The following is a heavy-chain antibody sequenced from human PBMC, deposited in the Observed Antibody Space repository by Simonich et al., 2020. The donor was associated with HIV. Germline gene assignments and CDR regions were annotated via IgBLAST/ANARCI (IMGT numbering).Heavy chain of an antibody. CDR3: ARLTAGGLGEYFQH. CDR2: INHSGST. D-gene: IGHD6-13*01. V-gene: IGHV4-34*01. J-gene: IGHJ1*01. CDR1: GGSFSGYY. Sequence: QVQLQQWGAGLLKPSETLSLTCAVYGGSFSGYYWSWIPQPPGKVLAWIGEINHSGSTNYNPPLRSRVTISVDTSKNQFSLKLSSVTAADTAVYYCARLTAGGLGEYFQHWGQGTLVTVSS.